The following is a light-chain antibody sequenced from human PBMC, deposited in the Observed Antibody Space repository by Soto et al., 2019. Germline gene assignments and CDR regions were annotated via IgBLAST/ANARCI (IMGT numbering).Light chain of an antibody. CDR2: AAS. CDR3: QQLNSYPIT. J-gene: IGKJ5*01. V-gene: IGKV1-9*01. CDR1: QSISSN. Sequence: DIQLTQPPSFLSPSVGDRVTITCRARQSISSNLAWYQQKTGKATKLLIYAASTLQSGVPSRFRVSGAGTEFTFTISSLQPRDCATYYCQQLNSYPITFGRGTRLDIK.